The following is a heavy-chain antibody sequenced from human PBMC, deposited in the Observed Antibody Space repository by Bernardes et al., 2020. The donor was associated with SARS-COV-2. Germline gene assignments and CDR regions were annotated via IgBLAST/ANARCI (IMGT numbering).Heavy chain of an antibody. CDR1: GLTVSDNY. D-gene: IGHD3-10*01. CDR2: MYSGGST. Sequence: GGSLRLSCAASGLTVSDNYMTWVRKAPGKGMEWVALMYSGGSTYYAYSEKGRFTVSRDNSKNTLYLQMNSLRAEDTAVYYCASVMATWDRGLFSDTYYFYGTDVCGHAPTLTGS. J-gene: IGHJ6*02. CDR3: ASVMATWDRGLFSDTYYFYGTDV. V-gene: IGHV3-66*01.